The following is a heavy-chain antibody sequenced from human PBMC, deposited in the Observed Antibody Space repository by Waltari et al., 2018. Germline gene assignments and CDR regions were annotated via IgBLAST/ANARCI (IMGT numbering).Heavy chain of an antibody. CDR3: ARATNWVLEAFDL. V-gene: IGHV3-53*01. D-gene: IGHD1-1*01. Sequence: ELQVVESGGGLIQPGASLRLSCAASGFTVSSTYMAWGGQAPGKGPEWVSVIFTRVSTYHADSVKGRFTISRDNSENTVHLQMKNLTAEDTALYYCARATNWVLEAFDLWGQGTMVTVSP. J-gene: IGHJ3*01. CDR2: IFTRVST. CDR1: GFTVSSTY.